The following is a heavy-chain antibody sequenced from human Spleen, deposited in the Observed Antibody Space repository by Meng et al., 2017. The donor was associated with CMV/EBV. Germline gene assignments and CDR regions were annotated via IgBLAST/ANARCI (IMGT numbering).Heavy chain of an antibody. CDR2: ISYDGSNK. J-gene: IGHJ4*02. D-gene: IGHD2-2*02. Sequence: GGSLRLSCAASGITFSSYPMYWVRQAPGKGLEWVAVISYDGSNKYYADSVKGRFTISRDNSKNTLYLQMNSLRAEDTAVYYCARDKPCSSTSCYTGAFDYWGQGTLVTVSS. V-gene: IGHV3-30*04. CDR1: GITFSSYP. CDR3: ARDKPCSSTSCYTGAFDY.